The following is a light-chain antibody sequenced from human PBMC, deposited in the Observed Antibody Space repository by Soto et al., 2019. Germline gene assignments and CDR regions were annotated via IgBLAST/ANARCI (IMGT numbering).Light chain of an antibody. CDR1: QSLLHSNGYNY. V-gene: IGKV2-28*01. J-gene: IGKJ1*01. CDR3: MQALQTPRT. Sequence: DLVLTQSPLSLPVTPGEPASISCRSSQSLLHSNGYNYLDWYLQKPGQSPQLLIYLGSNRVSGVPDRFSGSGSGTDFALKISRVEAEDVGVYYCMQALQTPRTFGQGTKVEIK. CDR2: LGS.